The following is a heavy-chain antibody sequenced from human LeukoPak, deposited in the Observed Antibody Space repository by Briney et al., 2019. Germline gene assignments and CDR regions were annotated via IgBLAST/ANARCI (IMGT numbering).Heavy chain of an antibody. CDR3: ARGPRRRYNIVVVPAAIPYPFDP. V-gene: IGHV4-34*01. D-gene: IGHD2-2*01. CDR2: INHSGST. Sequence: PSETLSLTCAVSGGSFSGYYWSWIRQPPGKVLEWIGEINHSGSTNYNPSLKSRVTISVDTSKNQFSLKLSSVTAADTAVYYCARGPRRRYNIVVVPAAIPYPFDPWGQGTLVTVSS. J-gene: IGHJ5*02. CDR1: GGSFSGYY.